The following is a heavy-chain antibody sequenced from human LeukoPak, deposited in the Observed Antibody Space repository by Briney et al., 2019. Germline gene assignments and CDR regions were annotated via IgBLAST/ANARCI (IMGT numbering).Heavy chain of an antibody. CDR2: IYPGDSDT. V-gene: IGHV5-51*01. Sequence: GESLKISCKGSGYSFTSYWIGWVGQMPGKGLRWMGIIYPGDSDTRYSPSFQGQVTISADKSISTAYLQWSSLKASDTAMYYCARQHPNHYGDFDYWGQGTLVTVSS. J-gene: IGHJ4*02. D-gene: IGHD4-17*01. CDR1: GYSFTSYW. CDR3: ARQHPNHYGDFDY.